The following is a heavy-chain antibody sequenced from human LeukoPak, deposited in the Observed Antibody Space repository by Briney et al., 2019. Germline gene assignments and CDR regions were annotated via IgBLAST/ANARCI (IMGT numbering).Heavy chain of an antibody. Sequence: GGSLRLPCATSGFNFSSYGMHWVRQTPGKGLEWVAVIWFDGSKKYYADSVAGRFSVSRDNSKNSLDLRMSGLRAEDTAVYYCARDNNWGSTHYWGQGTLVTVSS. V-gene: IGHV3-33*01. J-gene: IGHJ4*02. CDR3: ARDNNWGSTHY. CDR2: IWFDGSKK. D-gene: IGHD7-27*01. CDR1: GFNFSSYG.